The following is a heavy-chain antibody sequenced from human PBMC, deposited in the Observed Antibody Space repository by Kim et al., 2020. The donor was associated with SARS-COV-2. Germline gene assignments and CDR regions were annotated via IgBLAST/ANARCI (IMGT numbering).Heavy chain of an antibody. V-gene: IGHV4-39*01. D-gene: IGHD4-17*01. J-gene: IGHJ6*02. CDR2: INYSGST. CDR3: ARLETHYGPWGMDV. CDR1: GGSISSSSYY. Sequence: SETLSLTCTVSGGSISSSSYYWGWIRQPPGKGLEWIGSINYSGSTYYNPSLKSRVTISVDTSKNQFSLKLSSVTAADTAVYYCARLETHYGPWGMDVWG.